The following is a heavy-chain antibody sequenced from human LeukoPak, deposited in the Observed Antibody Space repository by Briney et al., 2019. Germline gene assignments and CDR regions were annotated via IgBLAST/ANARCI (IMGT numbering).Heavy chain of an antibody. J-gene: IGHJ4*02. CDR3: ARYSGYDEPFEY. V-gene: IGHV1-2*02. D-gene: IGHD5-12*01. CDR1: GYTFTGYY. CDR2: INPNSGGT. Sequence: ASLKVSCTASGYTFTGYYMHWVRQAPGQGLEWMGWINPNSGGTSYAHKFQGRVTMSRDTSVTTAYMELSRLRSDDTAVYYCARYSGYDEPFEYWGQGTLVTVSS.